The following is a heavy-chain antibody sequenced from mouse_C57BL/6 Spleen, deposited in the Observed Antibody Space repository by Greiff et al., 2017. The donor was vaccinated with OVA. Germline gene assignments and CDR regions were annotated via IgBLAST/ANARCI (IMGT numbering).Heavy chain of an antibody. CDR2: IYPSDSET. CDR1: GYTFTSYW. CDR3: ARWRDGSSDLAY. Sequence: QVHVKQPGAELVRPGSSVKLSCKASGYTFTSYWMDWVKQRPGQGLEWIGNIYPSDSETHYNQKFKDKATLTVDKSSSTAYMQLSSLTSEDSAVYYCARWRDGSSDLAYWGQGTLVTVSA. J-gene: IGHJ3*01. V-gene: IGHV1-61*01. D-gene: IGHD2-3*01.